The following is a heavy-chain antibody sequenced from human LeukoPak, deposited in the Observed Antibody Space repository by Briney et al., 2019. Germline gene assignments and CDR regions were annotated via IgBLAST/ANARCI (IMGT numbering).Heavy chain of an antibody. CDR3: ARPEYCRSSHAIDV. J-gene: IGHJ3*01. D-gene: IGHD6-6*01. Sequence: PGGSLRLSCAASGFTFSSYSMNWVRQAPEKGLEGVSSFSISSSYIYYADSVKGGFTISSNNAMNSLYLQTNSPGAEDSAGCSGARPEYCRSSHAIDVRGPMIMVTVSS. V-gene: IGHV3-21*01. CDR2: FSISSSYI. CDR1: GFTFSSYS.